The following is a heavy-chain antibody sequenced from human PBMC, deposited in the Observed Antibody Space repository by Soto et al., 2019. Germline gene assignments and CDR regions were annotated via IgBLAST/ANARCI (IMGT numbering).Heavy chain of an antibody. CDR2: MNPNSGNT. CDR1: GYTFTSYD. J-gene: IGHJ4*02. Sequence: QVQLVQSGAEVKKPGASVKVSCKASGYTFTSYDINWVRQATGQGLEWMGWMNPNSGNTGYAQKFQGRVTMTRNTPKSTAYMGRGSLRSGDTAVYYCALVSGRGSYYFDYWGQGTLVTVSS. CDR3: ALVSGRGSYYFDY. D-gene: IGHD3-10*01. V-gene: IGHV1-8*01.